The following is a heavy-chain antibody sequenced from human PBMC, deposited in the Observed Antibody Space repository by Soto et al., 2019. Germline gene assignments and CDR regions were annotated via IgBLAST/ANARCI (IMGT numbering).Heavy chain of an antibody. D-gene: IGHD5-18*01. J-gene: IGHJ3*02. V-gene: IGHV3-23*01. Sequence: GGSLRLSCAASGFTFSSYAMSWVRQAPGKGLEWVSAISGSGGSTYYADSVKGRFTISRDNSKNTLYLQMNSLRAEDTAVYYGAKDQYSYGRYHDAFDIWGQGTMVTVSS. CDR2: ISGSGGST. CDR1: GFTFSSYA. CDR3: AKDQYSYGRYHDAFDI.